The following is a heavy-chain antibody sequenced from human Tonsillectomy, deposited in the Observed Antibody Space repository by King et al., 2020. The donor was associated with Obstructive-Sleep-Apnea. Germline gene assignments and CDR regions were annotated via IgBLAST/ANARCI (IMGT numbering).Heavy chain of an antibody. Sequence: VKLVQSGGGLVKPGGSLRLSCAASGFTFSSYSMNWVRQGPGKGLEWVSSIRGSSSHKYYADSVKGRFTVSRDNAKNSLYLQMNSLRAEDTAVYYCARNYIAVAGDFDYWGQGTLVTVSS. CDR1: GFTFSSYS. V-gene: IGHV3-21*06. J-gene: IGHJ4*02. CDR3: ARNYIAVAGDFDY. CDR2: IRGSSSHK. D-gene: IGHD6-19*01.